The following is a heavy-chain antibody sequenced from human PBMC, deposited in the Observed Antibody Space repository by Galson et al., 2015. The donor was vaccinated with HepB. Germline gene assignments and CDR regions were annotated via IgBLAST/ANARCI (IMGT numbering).Heavy chain of an antibody. Sequence: SLRLSCAASGFAFGSYGFHWVRQAPGKGLQRVAFISYDATEIYYADSVKGRFTISRDKSRETVSLQMNRLRADDSAVYYCARVMRSYGMDVWGQGTTVTVSS. J-gene: IGHJ6*02. CDR3: ARVMRSYGMDV. V-gene: IGHV3-33*01. D-gene: IGHD2-8*01. CDR2: ISYDATEI. CDR1: GFAFGSYG.